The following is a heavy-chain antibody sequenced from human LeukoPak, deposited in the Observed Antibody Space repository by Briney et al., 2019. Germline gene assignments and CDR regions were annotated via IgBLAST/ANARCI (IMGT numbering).Heavy chain of an antibody. J-gene: IGHJ5*02. D-gene: IGHD3-10*01. CDR1: GFTSSSYS. CDR2: IYSGGST. CDR3: AREDPYGSGSDWFDP. V-gene: IGHV3-53*01. Sequence: GGSLRLSCAASGFTSSSYSMNWVRQAPGKGLEWVSVIYSGGSTYYADSVKGRFTISRDNSKNTLYLQMNSLRAEDTAVYYCAREDPYGSGSDWFDPWGQGTLVTVSS.